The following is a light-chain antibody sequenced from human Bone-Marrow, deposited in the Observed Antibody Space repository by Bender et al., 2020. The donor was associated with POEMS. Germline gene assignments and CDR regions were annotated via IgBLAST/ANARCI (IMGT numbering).Light chain of an antibody. CDR3: CSYTSNNGCV. CDR1: SSDVGYYNF. Sequence: QSALTQPPSASGSPGQSVAISCTGTSSDVGYYNFVSWYQHHPGKAPKVVIFVVSQRPSGVSFRFSGSKSGYTASLTISGLQAEDEADYYCCSYTSNNGCVFGTGTKVTVL. CDR2: VVS. J-gene: IGLJ1*01. V-gene: IGLV2-11*01.